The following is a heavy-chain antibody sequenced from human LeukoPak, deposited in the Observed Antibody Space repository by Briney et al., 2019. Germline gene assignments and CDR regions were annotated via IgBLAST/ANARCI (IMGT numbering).Heavy chain of an antibody. CDR2: ISGSGGST. V-gene: IGHV3-23*01. J-gene: IGHJ4*02. Sequence: GGSLRLSCAASGFTFSDYYMSWIRQAPGKGLEWVSAISGSGGSTYYADSVKGRFTISRDNSKNTLYLQMNSLRAEDTAVYYCAKGVYYYDSSGYYYFDYWGQGTLVTVSS. CDR3: AKGVYYYDSSGYYYFDY. D-gene: IGHD3-22*01. CDR1: GFTFSDYY.